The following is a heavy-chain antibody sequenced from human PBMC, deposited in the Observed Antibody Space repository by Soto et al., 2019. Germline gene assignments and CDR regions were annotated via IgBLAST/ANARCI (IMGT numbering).Heavy chain of an antibody. Sequence: ASVKVSCKASGFTFTSSAMQWVRQARRQRLEWIGWIVVGSGNTNYAQKFQERVTITRDMSTSTAYMELSSLRSEDTAVYYCAAGGNGYYNWFDPWGQGTLVTVSS. CDR2: IVVGSGNT. D-gene: IGHD3-3*01. CDR1: GFTFTSSA. CDR3: AAGGNGYYNWFDP. V-gene: IGHV1-58*02. J-gene: IGHJ5*02.